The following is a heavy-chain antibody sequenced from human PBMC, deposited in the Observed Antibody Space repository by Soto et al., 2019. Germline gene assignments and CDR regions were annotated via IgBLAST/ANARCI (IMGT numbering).Heavy chain of an antibody. D-gene: IGHD2-2*01. Sequence: GGSLRLSCAASGFTFDDYAMHWVRQAPGKGLEWVSGISWNSGSIGYADSVKGRFTISRDNAKNSLYLQMNSLRAEDTALYYCAKAGRYCSSTSCYYFDYWGQGTLVTVSS. CDR3: AKAGRYCSSTSCYYFDY. CDR1: GFTFDDYA. V-gene: IGHV3-9*01. CDR2: ISWNSGSI. J-gene: IGHJ4*02.